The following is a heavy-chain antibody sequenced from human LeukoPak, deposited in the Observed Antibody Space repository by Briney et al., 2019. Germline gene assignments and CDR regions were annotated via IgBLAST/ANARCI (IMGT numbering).Heavy chain of an antibody. J-gene: IGHJ5*02. CDR3: ARSYYYGAGSGRWFDP. V-gene: IGHV4-4*02. CDR2: ISLSGYT. D-gene: IGHD3-10*01. Sequence: PSETLSLTCGVSGGSITTTNYWSWVRQSPGRGLEWIGEISLSGYTDYNPSLKSRVTMSVDTSKNHFSLELSSVTAADTAVYYCARSYYYGAGSGRWFDPWGQGTLVTVSS. CDR1: GGSITTTNY.